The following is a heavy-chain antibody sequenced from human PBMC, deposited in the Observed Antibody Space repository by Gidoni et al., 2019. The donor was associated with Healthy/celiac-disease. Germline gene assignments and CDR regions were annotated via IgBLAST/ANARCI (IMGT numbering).Heavy chain of an antibody. CDR1: GGSFSGYY. V-gene: IGHV4-34*01. Sequence: QVQLQQWGAGLLKPSETLSLTCAVYGGSFSGYYWSWIRQPPGKGLEWIGEINHSGSTNYNPSLKSRVTISVDTSKNQFSLKLSSVTAADTAVYYCARSIAVADAFDIWGQGTMVTVSS. J-gene: IGHJ3*02. CDR3: ARSIAVADAFDI. D-gene: IGHD6-19*01. CDR2: INHSGST.